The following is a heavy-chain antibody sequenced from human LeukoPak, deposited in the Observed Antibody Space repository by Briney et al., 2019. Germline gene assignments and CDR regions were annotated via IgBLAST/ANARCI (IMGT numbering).Heavy chain of an antibody. CDR2: IYYSGST. CDR3: ATLGVISSSPVDY. J-gene: IGHJ4*02. Sequence: SETLSLTCTVSGGSISSSSYYWGWLRQPPGKGLEWIGSIYYSGSTYYNPSLKSRVTISVYTSKNQFSLKLSSVTAADTAVYYCATLGVISSSPVDYWGQGTLVTVSS. CDR1: GGSISSSSYY. V-gene: IGHV4-39*01. D-gene: IGHD6-13*01.